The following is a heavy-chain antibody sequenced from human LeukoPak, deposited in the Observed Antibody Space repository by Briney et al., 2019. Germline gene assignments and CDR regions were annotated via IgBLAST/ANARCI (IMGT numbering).Heavy chain of an antibody. CDR2: IYTSGST. D-gene: IGHD6-19*01. CDR3: ARDRRSMYSSGWPDAFDI. CDR1: GGSISSYY. V-gene: IGHV4-4*07. Sequence: SETLSLTCTVSGGSISSYYWSWIRQPAGKGLEWIGRIYTSGSTNYNPSLKSRVTMSVDTSKNQFSLKLSSVTAADTAVYYCARDRRSMYSSGWPDAFDIWGQGTMVTVSS. J-gene: IGHJ3*02.